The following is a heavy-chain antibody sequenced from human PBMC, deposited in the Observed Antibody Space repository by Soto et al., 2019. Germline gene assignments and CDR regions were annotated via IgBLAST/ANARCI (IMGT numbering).Heavy chain of an antibody. CDR3: ARDRYDTTKGYPLGADY. CDR2: ISGPNGNT. CDR1: DFSSLSYG. V-gene: IGHV1-18*01. Sequence: QVQLVQSGAEVKKPGASVKVSCKASDFSSLSYGFSWVRQAPGEGLEWMGCISGPNGNTNYALKFQGRVTMTTDTSTSTGYMELRSLRFDDTALYYCARDRYDTTKGYPLGADYWGQGTLVSVSS. D-gene: IGHD3-22*01. J-gene: IGHJ4*02.